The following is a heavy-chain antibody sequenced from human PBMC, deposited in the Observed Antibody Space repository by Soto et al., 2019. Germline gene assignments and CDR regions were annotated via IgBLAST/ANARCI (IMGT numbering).Heavy chain of an antibody. Sequence: QVQLVQSGAEVKKPGASVKVSCKASGYTFTSYVISWVRQAPGQGLEWMGWISAYNGNTNYAQKLQGRVTMTTDTSTSKAYMELRSLRADDTAVYFCARSSAMVGPGYYGMDVWGQGTTVTVSS. V-gene: IGHV1-18*01. D-gene: IGHD5-18*01. CDR2: ISAYNGNT. CDR1: GYTFTSYV. CDR3: ARSSAMVGPGYYGMDV. J-gene: IGHJ6*02.